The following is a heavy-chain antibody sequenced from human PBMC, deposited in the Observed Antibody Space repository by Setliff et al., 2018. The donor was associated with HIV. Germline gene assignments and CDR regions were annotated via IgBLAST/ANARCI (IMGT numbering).Heavy chain of an antibody. J-gene: IGHJ3*02. CDR2: IIPIFGTA. D-gene: IGHD6-19*01. CDR3: AARIAVAAPIFQDAFDI. V-gene: IGHV1-69*05. Sequence: SVKVSCKASGGTFSSYAISWVRQAPGQGLEWMGGIIPIFGTANYAQKFQGRVTITTDESASTAYMELSSLRSEDTAVYYCAARIAVAAPIFQDAFDIWGQGTMVTVSS. CDR1: GGTFSSYA.